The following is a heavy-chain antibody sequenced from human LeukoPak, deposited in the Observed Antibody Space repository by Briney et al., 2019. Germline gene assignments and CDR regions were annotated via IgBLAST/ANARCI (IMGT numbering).Heavy chain of an antibody. CDR2: IHYSGST. Sequence: PSETLSLTCTVSGDSISSGDHYWSWIRQPPGKGLEWIGYIHYSGSTYYNPSLKSRVIISGDMSKNQFSLSLNSLTAADSAMYYCARAAAGTNSWYYFDYWGQGTLVTVSS. D-gene: IGHD6-19*01. J-gene: IGHJ4*02. CDR3: ARAAAGTNSWYYFDY. V-gene: IGHV4-30-4*01. CDR1: GDSISSGDHY.